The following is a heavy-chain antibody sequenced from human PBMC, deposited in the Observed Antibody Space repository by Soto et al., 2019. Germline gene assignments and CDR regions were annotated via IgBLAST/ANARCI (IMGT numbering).Heavy chain of an antibody. J-gene: IGHJ4*02. Sequence: GGSLRLSCTASGFTFTSYGTGWVRQAPGKGLQWVSTIRGDGGQTHYTDSVKGRFSISRDNSKNTVYLQMGSLRAEDTAMYFWARDVGLDSDDFFAYWGQGTQVTVS. CDR2: IRGDGGQT. CDR3: ARDVGLDSDDFFAY. CDR1: GFTFTSYG. D-gene: IGHD3-9*01. V-gene: IGHV3-23*01.